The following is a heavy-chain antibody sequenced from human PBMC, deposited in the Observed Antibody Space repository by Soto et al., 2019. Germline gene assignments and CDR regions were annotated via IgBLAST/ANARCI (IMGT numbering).Heavy chain of an antibody. J-gene: IGHJ4*02. CDR3: ARGWGYDTSDYYYAY. Sequence: GASVKVSCKAYGGTFSRYAISWVRQAPGQVLEWMGGITPIFGTANYAQKFQGRVAITADESTRTSYMELRSLRSGDTAVYYCARGWGYDTSDYYYAYWGQGTLVTVYS. CDR1: GGTFSRYA. CDR2: ITPIFGTA. D-gene: IGHD3-22*01. V-gene: IGHV1-69*13.